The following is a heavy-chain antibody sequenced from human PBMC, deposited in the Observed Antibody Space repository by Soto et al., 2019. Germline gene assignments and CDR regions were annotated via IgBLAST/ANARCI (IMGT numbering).Heavy chain of an antibody. V-gene: IGHV3-7*03. D-gene: IGHD3-3*01. J-gene: IGHJ3*02. CDR3: AREYYDFWSGLTDAFDI. CDR2: IKQDGSEK. CDR1: GFTFSSYW. Sequence: GWSVRLSCAASGFTFSSYWMSWVRQAPGKGLEWVANIKQDGSEKYYVDSVKGRFTISRDNAKNSLYLQMNSLRAEDTAVYYCAREYYDFWSGLTDAFDIWGQGTMVTASS.